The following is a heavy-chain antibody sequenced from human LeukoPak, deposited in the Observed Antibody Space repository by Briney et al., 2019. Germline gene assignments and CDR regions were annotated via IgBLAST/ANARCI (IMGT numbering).Heavy chain of an antibody. CDR1: GGTFSSYA. CDR2: IIPIFGTA. V-gene: IGHV1-69*01. CDR3: ATRRVWFGELLSYYFDY. D-gene: IGHD3-10*01. Sequence: SVKVSCKASGGTFSSYAISWVRQAPGQGLEWMGGIIPIFGTANYAQKFQGRVTITADESTSTAYMELSSLRSEDPAVYYCATRRVWFGELLSYYFDYWGQGTLVTVSS. J-gene: IGHJ4*02.